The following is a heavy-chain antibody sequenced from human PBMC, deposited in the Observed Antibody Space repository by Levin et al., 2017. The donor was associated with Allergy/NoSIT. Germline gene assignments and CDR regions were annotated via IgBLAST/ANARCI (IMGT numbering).Heavy chain of an antibody. Sequence: ASVKVSCKASGYTFTSYAMHWVRQAPGQRLEWMGWINAGNGNTKYSQKFQGRVTITRDTSASTAYMELSSLRSEDTAVYYCARVSCSSTSCYAGYYYYGMDVWGQGTTVTVSS. J-gene: IGHJ6*02. CDR1: GYTFTSYA. CDR3: ARVSCSSTSCYAGYYYYGMDV. D-gene: IGHD2-2*01. V-gene: IGHV1-3*01. CDR2: INAGNGNT.